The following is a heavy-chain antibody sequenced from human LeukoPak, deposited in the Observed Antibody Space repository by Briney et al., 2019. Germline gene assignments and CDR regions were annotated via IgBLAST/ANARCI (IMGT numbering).Heavy chain of an antibody. CDR2: IYPGDSDT. D-gene: IGHD6-13*01. CDR1: GYRFTTYW. V-gene: IGHV5-51*01. Sequence: GESLKTSCEASGYRFTTYWIGWVRQMPGKGLEWMGIIYPGDSDTRYSPSFQGQVTISADKSISTAYLQLSSLKASDTAMYYCARRTTSSWYDFDYWGQGTLVTVSS. J-gene: IGHJ4*02. CDR3: ARRTTSSWYDFDY.